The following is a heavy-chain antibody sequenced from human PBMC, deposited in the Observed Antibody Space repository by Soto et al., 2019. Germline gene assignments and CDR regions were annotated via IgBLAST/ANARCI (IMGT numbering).Heavy chain of an antibody. Sequence: QVQLVQSGAEVKKPGASVKVSCKASGYSFTDYHVHWVRQAPGQGLEWVGRINPKSGGTSTAQKFQGWVTMTRDTSINTAYMDLTRLRSDDTAVYYCARGHSTDCSNGVCSFFYNHEMDVWGQGTPITV. D-gene: IGHD2-8*01. V-gene: IGHV1-2*04. J-gene: IGHJ6*02. CDR3: ARGHSTDCSNGVCSFFYNHEMDV. CDR2: INPKSGGT. CDR1: GYSFTDYH.